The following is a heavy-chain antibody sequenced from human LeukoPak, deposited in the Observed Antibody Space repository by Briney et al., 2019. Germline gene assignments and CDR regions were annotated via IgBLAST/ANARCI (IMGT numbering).Heavy chain of an antibody. CDR2: ISYDGSNK. Sequence: GSLRLSCAASGFPFSSYAMHWVRQAPGKGLGWVAVISYDGSNKYHAGSVKGRFTISRDNSKNTLYLQINSLRAEDTAVYYCARRDDPTNFDYWGQGTLVTVSS. CDR1: GFPFSSYA. D-gene: IGHD3-16*01. CDR3: ARRDDPTNFDY. J-gene: IGHJ4*02. V-gene: IGHV3-30*14.